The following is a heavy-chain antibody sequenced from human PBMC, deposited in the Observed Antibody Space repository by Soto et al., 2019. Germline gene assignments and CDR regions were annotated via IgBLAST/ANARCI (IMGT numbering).Heavy chain of an antibody. CDR2: INHSGNT. CDR3: ARGNWFDR. CDR1: GGSFSIYY. J-gene: IGHJ5*02. Sequence: QVQLQQWGAGLLKPSETLSLTCAVYGGSFSIYYWNWIRQPPGKGLEWIGEINHSGNTSYNPSLKRRVTISINTSNNQFFLNLTSVTAADTAVYYCARGNWFDRWGQGTQVTVSS. V-gene: IGHV4-34*01.